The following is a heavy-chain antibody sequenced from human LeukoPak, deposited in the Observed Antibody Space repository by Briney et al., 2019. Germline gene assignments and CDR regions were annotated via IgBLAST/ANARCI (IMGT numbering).Heavy chain of an antibody. Sequence: GGSLRLSCAASGFIFTNYFMSWVRQAPGKGLEWVANIKQDGSEKYYVDSVKGRFTISRDNAKNSLYLQMNSLRAEDTAVYYCASERGFDYWGQGTLVTVSS. V-gene: IGHV3-7*01. CDR2: IKQDGSEK. CDR1: GFIFTNYF. J-gene: IGHJ4*02. D-gene: IGHD3-10*01. CDR3: ASERGFDY.